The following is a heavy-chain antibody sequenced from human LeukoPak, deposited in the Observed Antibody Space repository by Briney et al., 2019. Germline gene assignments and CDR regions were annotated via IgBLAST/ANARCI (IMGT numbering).Heavy chain of an antibody. J-gene: IGHJ6*03. CDR2: IYNTGST. V-gene: IGHV4-59*01. CDR1: GASITSYY. Sequence: SETLSLTCTVSGASITSYYWIWIRQPPGKGLEWIGYIYNTGSTSYNPSLKSRLTISEDTSKNQFSLKLSSVTAADTAVYYCARGGDYDFWSGYSNYYYMDVWGKGTTVTVSS. CDR3: ARGGDYDFWSGYSNYYYMDV. D-gene: IGHD3-3*01.